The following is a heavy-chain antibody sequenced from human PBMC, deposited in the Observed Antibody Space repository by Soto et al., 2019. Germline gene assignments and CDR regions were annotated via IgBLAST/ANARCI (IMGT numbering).Heavy chain of an antibody. CDR2: MNPNSGNR. CDR1: GYTFTSYD. Sequence: QVQLVQSGAEVKTPGASVKVSCKASGYTFTSYDINWVRQATGQGLEWMGWMNPNSGNRDYAQKFQGRVTMTTNTSISTAYMELSSLRSEDTAVYYCARRPARPTLNWFVPWGQGTLVTVSS. V-gene: IGHV1-8*01. J-gene: IGHJ5*02. D-gene: IGHD6-6*01. CDR3: ARRPARPTLNWFVP.